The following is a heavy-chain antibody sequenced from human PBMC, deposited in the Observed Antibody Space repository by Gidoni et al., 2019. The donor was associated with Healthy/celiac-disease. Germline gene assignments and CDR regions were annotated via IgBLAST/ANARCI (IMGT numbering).Heavy chain of an antibody. V-gene: IGHV3-23*01. CDR1: GFTCSSYA. CDR2: IDGVGGST. D-gene: IGHD3-3*01. J-gene: IGHJ4*02. CDR3: AKRIGGYDFWSGYSPFDQ. Sequence: VQLLQSGGGLVQPGGSLTLSCAASGFTCSSYAMSWVRQAPGKGLEWVSSIDGVGGSTYYADSVRGRFTISRDNSKNTLYLQMNSLRAEDTAVYYCAKRIGGYDFWSGYSPFDQWGQGTLVTVSS.